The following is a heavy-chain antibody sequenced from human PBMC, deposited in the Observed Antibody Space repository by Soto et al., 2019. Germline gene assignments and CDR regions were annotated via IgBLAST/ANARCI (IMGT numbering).Heavy chain of an antibody. CDR3: ASSSGNNYGVGTNYYFDY. D-gene: IGHD1-26*01. J-gene: IGHJ4*02. CDR2: IIPIFSTA. CDR1: GGTFSTYS. V-gene: IGHV1-69*06. Sequence: QVQLVQSGAEVKKPGSSVKVSCKTSGGTFSTYSIVWVRQAPGEGLEWMGGIIPIFSTANYAQKFQDRVTITADKSTNTAFMELSSLKSEDPAMYYCASSSGNNYGVGTNYYFDYWGQGTLVTVSS.